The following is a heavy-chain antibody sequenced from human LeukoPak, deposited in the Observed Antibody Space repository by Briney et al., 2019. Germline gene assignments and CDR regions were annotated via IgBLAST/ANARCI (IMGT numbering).Heavy chain of an antibody. D-gene: IGHD3-22*01. CDR2: IYYSGST. Sequence: SETLSLTCTVSGGSISSGGYYWSWIRQHPGKGLEWIGYIYYSGSTYYNPSLKSRVTISVDTSKNQFSLKLSSVTAADTAVYYCARDYYDSSGHLLIDYWGQGTLVTVSS. CDR1: GGSISSGGYY. CDR3: ARDYYDSSGHLLIDY. J-gene: IGHJ4*02. V-gene: IGHV4-31*03.